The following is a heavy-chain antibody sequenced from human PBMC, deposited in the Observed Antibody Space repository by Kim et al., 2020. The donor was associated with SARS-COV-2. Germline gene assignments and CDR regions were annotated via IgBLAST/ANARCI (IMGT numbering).Heavy chain of an antibody. CDR2: K. Sequence: KTYVDSGKGRFTLSRDNSKNTLYLQMNSLRAEDTAVYYCARVSSNNDFDYWGQGTLVTVSS. D-gene: IGHD1-1*01. CDR3: ARVSSNNDFDY. J-gene: IGHJ4*02. V-gene: IGHV3-30*01.